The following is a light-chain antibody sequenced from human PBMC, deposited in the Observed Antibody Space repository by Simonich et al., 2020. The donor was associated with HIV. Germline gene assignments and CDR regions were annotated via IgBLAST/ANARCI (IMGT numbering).Light chain of an antibody. CDR1: QSALYNSNNKNY. V-gene: IGKV4-1*01. Sequence: DIVMTQSPDSLAVSLGERATINCKSSQSALYNSNNKNYLSWYQQKPGQPPKLLIYWASTRESGVPDRFSGSGSGTDFTLTISSLQAEDVAVYYCQQYYSTPWTFGQGTKVEFK. J-gene: IGKJ1*01. CDR3: QQYYSTPWT. CDR2: WAS.